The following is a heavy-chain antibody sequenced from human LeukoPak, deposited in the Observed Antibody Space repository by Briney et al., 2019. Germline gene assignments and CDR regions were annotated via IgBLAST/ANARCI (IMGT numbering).Heavy chain of an antibody. D-gene: IGHD2-15*01. CDR3: ARDRRDIVVVVASPNWFDP. Sequence: SVKVSCKASGGTFSSYAISWVRQAPGQGLEWMGRIIPILGIANYAQKFQGRVTITADKSTSTAYMELSSLRSEDTAVYYCARDRRDIVVVVASPNWFDPWGQGALVTVSS. J-gene: IGHJ5*02. CDR1: GGTFSSYA. CDR2: IIPILGIA. V-gene: IGHV1-69*04.